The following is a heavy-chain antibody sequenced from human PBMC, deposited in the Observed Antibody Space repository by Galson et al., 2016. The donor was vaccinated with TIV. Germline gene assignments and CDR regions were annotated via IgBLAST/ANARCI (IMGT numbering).Heavy chain of an antibody. CDR1: GFTFGSYG. J-gene: IGHJ4*02. Sequence: SLRLSCAASGFTFGSYGMHWVRQAPGKGLDWVALISYDRSNKDYADSVKGRFTISRDNSKNTLYLQMNSLRAEDTALYYCARDSSGYFSFDCWGQGTLVTVSS. CDR2: ISYDRSNK. D-gene: IGHD3-22*01. CDR3: ARDSSGYFSFDC. V-gene: IGHV3-30*03.